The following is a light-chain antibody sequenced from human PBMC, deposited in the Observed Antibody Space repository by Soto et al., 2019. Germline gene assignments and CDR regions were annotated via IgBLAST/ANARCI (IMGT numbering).Light chain of an antibody. CDR3: QQYNSYSLT. J-gene: IGKJ4*01. CDR1: QSISSW. Sequence: DIPLAQSRSTLSASLRERAGIXIQASQSISSWLAWYQQKPGKAPKLLIYDASSLESGVPSRFSGSGSGTEFTLTISSLQPDDFATYYCQQYNSYSLTFGGGTKVDIK. V-gene: IGKV1-5*01. CDR2: DAS.